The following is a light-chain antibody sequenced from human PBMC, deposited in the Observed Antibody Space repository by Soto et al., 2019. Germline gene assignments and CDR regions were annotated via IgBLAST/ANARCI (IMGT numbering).Light chain of an antibody. Sequence: DIQLTQSPSFLAASVGDRVTITCRASQGISTYLAWYQQKPGEAPNLLIYGAATLQSGVPSRFSGSGSGTEFTLTISSLQPDDFATYFCQQLSSYPRITLGPGTRLEIK. J-gene: IGKJ5*01. CDR2: GAA. CDR3: QQLSSYPRIT. CDR1: QGISTY. V-gene: IGKV1-9*01.